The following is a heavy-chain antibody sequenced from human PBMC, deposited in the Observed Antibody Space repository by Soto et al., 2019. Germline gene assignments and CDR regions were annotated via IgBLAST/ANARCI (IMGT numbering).Heavy chain of an antibody. V-gene: IGHV4-34*01. J-gene: IGHJ4*02. D-gene: IGHD2-2*01. Sequence: SETLSLTCAVYGGSFSGYYWSWIRQPPGKGLEWIGEINHSGSTNYNPSLKSRVTISVDTSKNQFSLKLSSVTAADTAVYYCARGLDVVVPAAMSFDYWGQGTLVTVSS. CDR3: ARGLDVVVPAAMSFDY. CDR1: GGSFSGYY. CDR2: INHSGST.